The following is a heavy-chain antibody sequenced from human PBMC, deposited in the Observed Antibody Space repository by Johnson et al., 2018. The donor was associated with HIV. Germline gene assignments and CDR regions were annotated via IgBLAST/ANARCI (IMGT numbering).Heavy chain of an antibody. D-gene: IGHD2-21*02. V-gene: IGHV3-23*04. J-gene: IGHJ3*02. CDR1: GFTFSSYG. Sequence: VQLVESGGGLVQPGGSLRLSCAASGFTFSSYGMSWVRQAPGKGLAWVSGVTGTGGDTYYSESVKGRFTISRDNSKNTLYLQMNSLRADDTAVYHCARGHSDLVTASDIWGHGTMVTVSS. CDR2: VTGTGGDT. CDR3: ARGHSDLVTASDI.